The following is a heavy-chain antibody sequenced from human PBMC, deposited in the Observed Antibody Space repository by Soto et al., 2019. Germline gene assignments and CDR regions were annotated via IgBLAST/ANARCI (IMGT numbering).Heavy chain of an antibody. D-gene: IGHD3-22*01. CDR1: GFTFSSYA. J-gene: IGHJ4*02. V-gene: IGHV3-23*01. CDR2: ITGSGGST. Sequence: GSLRLSCAASGFTFSSYAMSWVRQAPGKGLEWVSVITGSGGSTYYADSVKGRFTISRDNSKKTLYLQMNSLRAEDTAVYYCAKVDDSSGHYCDPFDYWGQGTLVTVSS. CDR3: AKVDDSSGHYCDPFDY.